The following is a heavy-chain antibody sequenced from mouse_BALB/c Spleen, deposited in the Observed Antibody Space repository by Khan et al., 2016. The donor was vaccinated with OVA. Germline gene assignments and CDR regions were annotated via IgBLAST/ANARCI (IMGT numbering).Heavy chain of an antibody. V-gene: IGHV1-77*01. Sequence: QVRLQQSGPELVKPGASLKVSCKASGYTFTDYIIGWVKQSTRQGLEWIGDIFPGSDTPYYNEKFKDKATLTADNSSNTAYMQLSSLTSEDSAVYFCARGGDSVFAYWGQGTLVTVSA. CDR3: ARGGDSVFAY. D-gene: IGHD3-1*01. CDR1: GYTFTDYI. CDR2: IFPGSDTP. J-gene: IGHJ3*01.